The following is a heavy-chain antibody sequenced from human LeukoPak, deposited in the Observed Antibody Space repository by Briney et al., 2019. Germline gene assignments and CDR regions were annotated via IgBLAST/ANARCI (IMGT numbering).Heavy chain of an antibody. Sequence: SETLSLTCTISGGSVSTYYWSWIRQPPGKGLEWIGYIYYTGSTTYNTSLKSRVTISVDTSKNQFSLKLSSVIAADTAVYYCARHVVWLGNYYYYPMDVWGQGTTVTVSS. J-gene: IGHJ6*02. CDR3: ARHVVWLGNYYYYPMDV. D-gene: IGHD3-10*01. CDR1: GGSVSTYY. CDR2: IYYTGST. V-gene: IGHV4-59*08.